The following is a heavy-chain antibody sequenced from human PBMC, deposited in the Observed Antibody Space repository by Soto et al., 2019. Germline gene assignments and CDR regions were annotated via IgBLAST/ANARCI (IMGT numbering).Heavy chain of an antibody. J-gene: IGHJ6*02. V-gene: IGHV1-69*18. CDR1: GGCFSTYG. CDR3: ARVVMTTVPASFYYGLAV. CDR2: IIPLIGTA. Sequence: QVQLVQSGAEVRKPGSSVTVSCKASGGCFSTYGITWVRQAPGQGLEWMGNIIPLIGTANYAQRFRGRVTITADESTTTAYMELTSLRSEDTAVYYCARVVMTTVPASFYYGLAVWGQGTTVTVSS. D-gene: IGHD4-4*01.